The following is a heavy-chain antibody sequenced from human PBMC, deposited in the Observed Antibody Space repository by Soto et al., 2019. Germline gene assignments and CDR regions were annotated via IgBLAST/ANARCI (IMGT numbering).Heavy chain of an antibody. CDR1: ADTFSSSA. V-gene: IGHV1-69*13. CDR2: IIPFFHAA. CDR3: ARDLISNYHYYGMDV. Sequence: ASVKVSCKASADTFSSSAFSWVRQAPGQGLEWMGGIIPFFHAANYVQRFQGRVTITADESTSTVYMELSSLRSEDTALYYCARDLISNYHYYGMDVWGQGTTVTVSS. J-gene: IGHJ6*02.